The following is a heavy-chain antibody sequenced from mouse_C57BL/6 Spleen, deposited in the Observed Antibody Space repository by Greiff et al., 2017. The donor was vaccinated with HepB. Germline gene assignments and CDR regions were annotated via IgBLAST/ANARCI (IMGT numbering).Heavy chain of an antibody. CDR2: IYPSDSET. D-gene: IGHD1-1*01. J-gene: IGHJ4*01. CDR1: GYTFTSYW. CDR3: ARRRAEIYYYGSSYEDYAMDY. Sequence: QVQLQQPGAELVRPGSSVKLSCKASGYTFTSYWMDWVKQRPGQGLEWIGNIYPSDSETHYNQKFKDKATLTVDKSSSTAYMQLSSLTSEDSAVYYCARRRAEIYYYGSSYEDYAMDYWGQGTSVTVSS. V-gene: IGHV1-61*01.